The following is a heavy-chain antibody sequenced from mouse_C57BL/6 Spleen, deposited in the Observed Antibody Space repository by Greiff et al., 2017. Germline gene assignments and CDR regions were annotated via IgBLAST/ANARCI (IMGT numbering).Heavy chain of an antibody. Sequence: EVQLQQSGPELVKPGASVKISCKASGYTFTDYYMNWVKQSHGKSLEWIGDINPNNGGTSYNQKFKGKATLTVDKSSSTAYMELRSLTSEDSAVYYCAIGDGPLYWYFDVWGTGTTVTVSS. J-gene: IGHJ1*03. CDR2: INPNNGGT. D-gene: IGHD2-13*01. CDR3: AIGDGPLYWYFDV. V-gene: IGHV1-26*01. CDR1: GYTFTDYY.